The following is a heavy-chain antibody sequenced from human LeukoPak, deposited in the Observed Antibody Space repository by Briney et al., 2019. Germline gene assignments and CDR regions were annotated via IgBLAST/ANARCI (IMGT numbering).Heavy chain of an antibody. D-gene: IGHD5-18*01. CDR1: GYTFTSYA. CDR3: ARDGGQRGYSYGYVDY. J-gene: IGHJ4*02. V-gene: IGHV7-4-1*02. Sequence: ASVKVSCKASGYTFTSYAMNWVRQAPGQGLEWMGWINTNTGNPTYAQGFTGRFVFSLDTSVSTAYLQISSLKAEGTAVYYCARDGGQRGYSYGYVDYWGQGTLVTVSS. CDR2: INTNTGNP.